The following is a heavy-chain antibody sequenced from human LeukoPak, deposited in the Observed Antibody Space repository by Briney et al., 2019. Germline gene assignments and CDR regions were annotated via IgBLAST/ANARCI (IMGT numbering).Heavy chain of an antibody. CDR2: IYTSGNT. CDR3: ASSGYYGSGSHFEY. J-gene: IGHJ4*02. CDR1: GGSISSYY. D-gene: IGHD3-10*01. V-gene: IGHV4-4*07. Sequence: SATLSLTCTVSGGSISSYYWSWIRQPAGRGLERIGRIYTSGNTNYNPSLKSRVTVSVDASKKQFSLKLSSVTAADSAVYYCASSGYYGSGSHFEYWGQGTLVTVSP.